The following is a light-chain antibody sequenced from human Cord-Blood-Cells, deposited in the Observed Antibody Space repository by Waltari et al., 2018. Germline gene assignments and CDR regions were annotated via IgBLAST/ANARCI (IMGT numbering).Light chain of an antibody. CDR1: QSVLYSSNNKNY. Sequence: DIVMTQFPDSLAVAPGESATIHCTPRQSVLYSSNNKNYLAWYQQKPGQPPKLLIYWASTRESGVPDRFSGSGSGTDFTLTISSLQAEDVAVYYCQQYYSTPPYSFGQGTKLEIK. J-gene: IGKJ2*03. V-gene: IGKV4-1*01. CDR3: QQYYSTPPYS. CDR2: WAS.